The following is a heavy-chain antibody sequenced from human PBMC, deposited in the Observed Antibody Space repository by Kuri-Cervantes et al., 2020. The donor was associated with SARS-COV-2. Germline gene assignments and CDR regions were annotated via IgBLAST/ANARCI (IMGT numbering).Heavy chain of an antibody. D-gene: IGHD4-17*01. J-gene: IGHJ4*02. CDR1: GFTFDDYA. V-gene: IGHV3-9*01. CDR3: ARGDRYGDYQTFDY. Sequence: SLKISCAASGFTFDDYAMHWVRQAPGKGLEWVSGISWNSGSIGYADSVKGRFTISRDNAKNSLYLQMNSLRAEDTALYYCARGDRYGDYQTFDYWGQGTLVTVSS. CDR2: ISWNSGSI.